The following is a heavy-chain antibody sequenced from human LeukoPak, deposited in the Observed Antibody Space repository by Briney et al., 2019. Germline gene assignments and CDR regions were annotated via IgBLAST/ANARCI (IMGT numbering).Heavy chain of an antibody. V-gene: IGHV3-64*02. Sequence: GRSLRLSCAASGFTFSSYAMHWVRLSPGKGLEDVSGISSNGGTTSYADSVQGRFTISRDNSKNTLYLQMGSLRGEDMAVYYCAKVGSGWPGYYFDYWGQGTLVTVSS. CDR2: ISSNGGTT. CDR3: AKVGSGWPGYYFDY. D-gene: IGHD6-19*01. CDR1: GFTFSSYA. J-gene: IGHJ4*02.